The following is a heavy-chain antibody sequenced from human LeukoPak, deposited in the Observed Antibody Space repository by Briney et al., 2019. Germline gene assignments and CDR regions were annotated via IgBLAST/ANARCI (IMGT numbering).Heavy chain of an antibody. J-gene: IGHJ4*02. CDR2: IYYSGST. CDR3: ARPYAGNFLVYGY. CDR1: GGSISSSSYY. D-gene: IGHD1-14*01. Sequence: NPSETLSLTCTVYGGSISSSSYYWGWIRQPPGKGLEWIGSIYYSGSTYYNPSLKSRVTISVDTSKNQFSLKLSSVTAADTAVYYCARPYAGNFLVYGYWGQGTLVTVSS. V-gene: IGHV4-39*01.